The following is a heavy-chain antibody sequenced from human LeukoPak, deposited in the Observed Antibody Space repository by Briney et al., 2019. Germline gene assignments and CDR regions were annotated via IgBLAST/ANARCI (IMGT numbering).Heavy chain of an antibody. D-gene: IGHD5-12*01. CDR1: GFTFSSYG. CDR3: ARDLDLVIDY. CDR2: IWYDGSNK. Sequence: PGRSLRLSCAASGFTFSSYGMHWVRQAPGKGLEWVAVIWYDGSNKYYADSVKGRFTISSDNSKNTLYLQMNSLRAEDTAVYYCARDLDLVIDYWGQGTLVTVSS. J-gene: IGHJ4*02. V-gene: IGHV3-33*01.